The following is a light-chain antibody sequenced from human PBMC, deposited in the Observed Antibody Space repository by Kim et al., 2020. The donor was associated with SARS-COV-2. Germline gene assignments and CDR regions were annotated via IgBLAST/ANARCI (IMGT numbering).Light chain of an antibody. J-gene: IGLJ3*02. Sequence: QSALTQPRSVSGSPGQSVTISCTGTSSDVGGYTYVSWYQQHPGKAPKLMIYDVSKRPSGVPDRFSGSKSGNMASLTISGLQAEDEADYYCCSYAGSYTKVFGGGTQLTVL. V-gene: IGLV2-11*01. CDR1: SSDVGGYTY. CDR2: DVS. CDR3: CSYAGSYTKV.